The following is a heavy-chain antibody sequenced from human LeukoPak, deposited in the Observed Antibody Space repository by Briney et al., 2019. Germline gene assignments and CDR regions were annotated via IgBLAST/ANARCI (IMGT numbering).Heavy chain of an antibody. Sequence: SETLSLTCTVSGGSISSYYWSWIRQPPGKGLEWIGRIYTSGSTNYNPSLKSRVTISVDTSKNQFSLKLSSVTAADTAVYYCARYNYYYDSSGYYDAFDIWGQGTMVTVSS. CDR1: GGSISSYY. D-gene: IGHD3-22*01. CDR3: ARYNYYYDSSGYYDAFDI. J-gene: IGHJ3*02. V-gene: IGHV4-4*08. CDR2: IYTSGST.